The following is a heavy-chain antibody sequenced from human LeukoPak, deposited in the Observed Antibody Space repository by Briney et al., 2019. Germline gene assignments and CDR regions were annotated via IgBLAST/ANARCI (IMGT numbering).Heavy chain of an antibody. J-gene: IGHJ4*02. CDR1: GYTFTGYY. D-gene: IGHD5-12*01. CDR3: ARVAVYSGYDY. CDR2: INPNSGGT. V-gene: IGHV1-2*02. Sequence: ASVKVSCKASGYTFTGYYMHWLRQAPGQGLEWMGWINPNSGGTNYAQRFQGRVTMTRDTSISTAYMELSRLRSDDTAVYYCARVAVYSGYDYWGQGTLVTVSS.